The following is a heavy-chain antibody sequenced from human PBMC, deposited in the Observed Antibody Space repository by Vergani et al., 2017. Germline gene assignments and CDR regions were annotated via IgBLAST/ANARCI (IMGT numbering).Heavy chain of an antibody. V-gene: IGHV4-59*11. Sequence: QVQLQESGPGLVKSSETLSLTCSVSFDSIRSLYCNWIRQPPGKGLEWIGSIHYSENTNYNPSLKTRVTISVDTSKNQFSLTLTSVTAADTAVYYCARGGGELWFAELLYGYFDYWGQGTLVTVSS. D-gene: IGHD3-10*01. CDR2: IHYSENT. CDR1: FDSIRSLY. J-gene: IGHJ4*02. CDR3: ARGGGELWFAELLYGYFDY.